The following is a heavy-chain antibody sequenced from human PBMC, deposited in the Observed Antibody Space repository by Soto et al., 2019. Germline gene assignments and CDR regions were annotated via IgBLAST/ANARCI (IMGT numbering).Heavy chain of an antibody. J-gene: IGHJ4*02. Sequence: EVKLLESGGALVQPGGSLRLSCEASGFTFIDHDMSWVRQAPGKGLEWVSSITVGGAQKDYEQSVKGRFTISRDNSNDTLFLQMNNLQDDDTALYYCTKIPRGGLQRFFDYWGQGTVVTVSS. CDR2: ITVGGAQK. CDR3: TKIPRGGLQRFFDY. V-gene: IGHV3-23*01. D-gene: IGHD3-16*01. CDR1: GFTFIDHD.